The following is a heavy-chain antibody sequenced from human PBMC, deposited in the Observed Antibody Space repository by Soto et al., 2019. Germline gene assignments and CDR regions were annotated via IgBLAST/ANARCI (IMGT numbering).Heavy chain of an antibody. D-gene: IGHD3-3*01. CDR2: INHSGST. Sequence: SETLSLTCAVYGGSFSGYYWSWIRQPPGKGLEWIGEINHSGSTNYNPSLKSRVTISVDTSKNQFSLKLSSVTAADTAVYYCARGHTIITIFGVVMNYGMDVCGQGTTVTVSS. J-gene: IGHJ6*02. V-gene: IGHV4-34*01. CDR3: ARGHTIITIFGVVMNYGMDV. CDR1: GGSFSGYY.